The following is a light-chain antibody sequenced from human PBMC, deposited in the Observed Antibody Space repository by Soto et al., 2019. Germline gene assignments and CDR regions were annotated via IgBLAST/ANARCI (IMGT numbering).Light chain of an antibody. J-gene: IGLJ2*01. Sequence: QSVLTQPPSASGTPGQRITISCSGSSSNIGSHTVNWHQQGPGTAPKLLIYSNNERPSGVPDRFSGSKSGTSASLAISGLQSGDEADYYCAAWDDSLNGVIFGGGTKLTVL. CDR1: SSNIGSHT. CDR3: AAWDDSLNGVI. CDR2: SNN. V-gene: IGLV1-44*01.